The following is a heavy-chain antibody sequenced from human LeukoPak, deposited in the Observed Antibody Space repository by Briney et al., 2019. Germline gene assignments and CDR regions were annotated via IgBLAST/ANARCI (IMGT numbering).Heavy chain of an antibody. J-gene: IGHJ4*02. CDR2: INPNSGGT. CDR1: GYTFTGYY. D-gene: IGHD3-22*01. Sequence: ASVKVSCKASGYTFTGYYMHWVRRAPGKGLEWVGWINPNSGGTNYAQKFQGRVTMTRDTSISTAYMELSRLRSDDTAVYYCARANHYYDSSGYSLGYWGQGTLVTVSS. CDR3: ARANHYYDSSGYSLGY. V-gene: IGHV1-2*02.